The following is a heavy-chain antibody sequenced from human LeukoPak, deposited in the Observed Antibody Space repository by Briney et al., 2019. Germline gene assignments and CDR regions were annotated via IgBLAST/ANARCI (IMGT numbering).Heavy chain of an antibody. CDR3: AGGVSSYGVGSYYFDS. CDR1: GYNFISYD. V-gene: IGHV1-8*01. Sequence: GASVKVSCKASGYNFISYDFNWVRQATGQGLEWMGWMNPSNGNAGFAENFQGRVSMTRDTSINTAYLELSGLKSEDTAVYFCAGGVSSYGVGSYYFDSWGQGTQVTVSS. D-gene: IGHD4/OR15-4a*01. J-gene: IGHJ4*02. CDR2: MNPSNGNA.